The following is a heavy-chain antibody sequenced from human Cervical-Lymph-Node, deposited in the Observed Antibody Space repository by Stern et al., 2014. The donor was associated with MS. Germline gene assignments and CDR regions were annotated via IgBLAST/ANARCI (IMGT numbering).Heavy chain of an antibody. CDR3: ARDERIGVAGTNYGMDV. CDR1: GFSFRGYS. J-gene: IGHJ6*02. CDR2: IRRRSSYI. D-gene: IGHD6-19*01. Sequence: VQLVESGGGLVKPGGSLRLSCAASGFSFRGYSMNWVRQSPGKRPEWVSSIRRRSSYISYIDTVQGRFTSPRDQANNSLFLKLDRLRVEDTAVYFCARDERIGVAGTNYGMDVWGQGTTVIVSS. V-gene: IGHV3-21*01.